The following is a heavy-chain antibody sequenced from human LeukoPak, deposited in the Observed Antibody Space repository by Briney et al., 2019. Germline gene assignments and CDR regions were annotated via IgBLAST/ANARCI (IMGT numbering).Heavy chain of an antibody. CDR3: ARDLPLLWIGESSMDV. D-gene: IGHD3-10*01. CDR1: GYTFGSYG. J-gene: IGHJ6*03. CDR2: NSAYNGDT. V-gene: IGHV1-18*01. Sequence: ASVKVSCKASGYTFGSYGISWVRQAPGQGLGWMGWNSAYNGDTNYVQKFQGRVTMTTDTSTSTAYLELRSLRSDDTAVYFCARDLPLLWIGESSMDVWGKGTMVTVSS.